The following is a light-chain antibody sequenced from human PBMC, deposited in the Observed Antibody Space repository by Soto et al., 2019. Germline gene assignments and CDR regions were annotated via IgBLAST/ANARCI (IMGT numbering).Light chain of an antibody. CDR2: DVS. J-gene: IGLJ1*01. Sequence: QSVLTQPASVSGSPGQSITISCTGTSSDVGSYNLVSWYQQHPGKAPKLMIYDVSKRPSGVSNRFPGSKSGNTASLTISGLQAEDEADYYCCSYAGSSTYVFGTGTKVTVL. CDR3: CSYAGSSTYV. CDR1: SSDVGSYNL. V-gene: IGLV2-23*02.